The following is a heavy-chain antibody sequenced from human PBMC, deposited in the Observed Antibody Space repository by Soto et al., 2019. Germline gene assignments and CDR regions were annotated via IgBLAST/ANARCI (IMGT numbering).Heavy chain of an antibody. CDR3: ARESGSYPAIPFDY. J-gene: IGHJ4*02. V-gene: IGHV4-59*01. D-gene: IGHD1-26*01. CDR1: GGSISSYY. CDR2: IYYSGST. Sequence: QVQLQESGPGLVKPSETLSLTCTVSGGSISSYYWSWIRQPPGKGLEWIGYIYYSGSTNYNPSLKSRVTIPVDTPKNQFSLKLSSVTAADTAVYYCARESGSYPAIPFDYWGQGTLVTVSS.